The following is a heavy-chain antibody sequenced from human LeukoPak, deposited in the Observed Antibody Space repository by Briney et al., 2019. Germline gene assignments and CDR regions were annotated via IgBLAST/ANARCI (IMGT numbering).Heavy chain of an antibody. CDR3: ARGKRFLEWLPEYYFDY. Sequence: GGSLRLSCAASGFTVSSNYMSWVRQAPGKGLEWVSGIYSGGSTYYADSVKGRFTISRDNSKNTLYLQMNSLRAEDTAVYYCARGKRFLEWLPEYYFDYWGQGTLVTVSS. CDR2: IYSGGST. V-gene: IGHV3-66*02. CDR1: GFTVSSNY. J-gene: IGHJ4*02. D-gene: IGHD3-3*01.